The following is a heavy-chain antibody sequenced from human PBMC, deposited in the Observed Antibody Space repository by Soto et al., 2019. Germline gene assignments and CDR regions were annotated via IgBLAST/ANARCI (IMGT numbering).Heavy chain of an antibody. V-gene: IGHV4-61*01. Sequence: QVQLQESGPGLVKPSETLSLTCTVSGGSVSSDSYYWSWIRQPPGKGLDWIGYMYYGGNINYNPSLKSRVTLSVDTAKNQFALKLTSVTAADTAVYYCARDEGCDCGGGRCDPGGHYWGQGTLVTVSS. CDR2: MYYGGNI. J-gene: IGHJ4*02. D-gene: IGHD2-15*01. CDR1: GGSVSSDSYY. CDR3: ARDEGCDCGGGRCDPGGHY.